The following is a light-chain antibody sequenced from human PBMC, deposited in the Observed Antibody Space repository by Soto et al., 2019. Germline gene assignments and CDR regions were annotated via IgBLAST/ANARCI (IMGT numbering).Light chain of an antibody. V-gene: IGLV2-14*01. CDR3: SSYTSSSTLV. Sequence: SVLTRPASVSGYPGQSITISCTGTSSDVGGYNYVSWYQQHPGKAPKLMISEVSNRPSGVSNRFSGSKSGNTASLTISGLQAEDEADYYCSSYTSSSTLVFGGGTKGTVL. CDR1: SSDVGGYNY. J-gene: IGLJ2*01. CDR2: EVS.